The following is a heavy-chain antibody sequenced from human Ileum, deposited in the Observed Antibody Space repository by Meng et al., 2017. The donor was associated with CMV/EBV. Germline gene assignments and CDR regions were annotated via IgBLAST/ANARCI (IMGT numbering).Heavy chain of an antibody. D-gene: IGHD2-2*01. Sequence: ASVKVSCKASGYTFTSYDISWVRQATGQGLEWMGWMNPNSGNTDYAQKFQGRVTMTRSTSISTAYMELSILRSEDTAVYYCARGYCSSTSCPSDYYFYYGMDAWGQGTTVTVSS. J-gene: IGHJ6*02. CDR1: GYTFTSYD. V-gene: IGHV1-8*01. CDR2: MNPNSGNT. CDR3: ARGYCSSTSCPSDYYFYYGMDA.